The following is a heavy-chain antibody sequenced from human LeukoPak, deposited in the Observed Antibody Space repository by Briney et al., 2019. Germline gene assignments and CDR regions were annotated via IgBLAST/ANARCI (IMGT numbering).Heavy chain of an antibody. D-gene: IGHD3-3*01. J-gene: IGHJ5*02. Sequence: KASETLSLTCTVSGGSISSSSYYWGWIRQPPGKGLEWIGSIYYSGSTYYNPSLKSRVTVSLDTSKNQFSLKLSSVTAADTAVYYCARHDFWSGDPQVNWFDPWGQGTLVTVSS. CDR1: GGSISSSSYY. V-gene: IGHV4-39*01. CDR3: ARHDFWSGDPQVNWFDP. CDR2: IYYSGST.